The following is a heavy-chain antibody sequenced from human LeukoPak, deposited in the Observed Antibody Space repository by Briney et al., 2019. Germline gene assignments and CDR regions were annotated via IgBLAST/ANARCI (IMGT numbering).Heavy chain of an antibody. Sequence: GGSLRLSCAASGFTFNSYAMHWVRQAPGKGLEWVAVLWAHGRSEYYADSVKGRFTISRDTSTSTVHVQMNSLRAEDTAVYYCARDDDTSSHYSLFQYWGQGTRVTVSS. D-gene: IGHD3-22*01. J-gene: IGHJ4*02. CDR3: ARDDDTSSHYSLFQY. V-gene: IGHV3-33*01. CDR1: GFTFNSYA. CDR2: LWAHGRSE.